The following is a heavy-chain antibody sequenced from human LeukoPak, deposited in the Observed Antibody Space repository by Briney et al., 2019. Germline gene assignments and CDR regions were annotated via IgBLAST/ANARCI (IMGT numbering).Heavy chain of an antibody. CDR1: GGSFSGYY. CDR2: INHSGST. D-gene: IGHD1-7*01. J-gene: IGHJ4*02. V-gene: IGHV4-34*01. Sequence: PSETLSLTCAVYGGSFSGYYWSWIRQPPGKGLEWIGEINHSGSTNYNPSLKSRVTISVDTSKNQFSLKLSSVTAADTAVYYCARVGLWHYPVDSWGQGTLVTVSS. CDR3: ARVGLWHYPVDS.